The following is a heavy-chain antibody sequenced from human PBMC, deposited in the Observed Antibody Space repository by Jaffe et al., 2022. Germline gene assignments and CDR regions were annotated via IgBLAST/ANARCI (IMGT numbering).Heavy chain of an antibody. J-gene: IGHJ4*02. Sequence: EVQLVESGGGLVQPGRSLRLSCAASGFTFDDYAMHWVRQAPGKGLEWVSGISWNSGSIGYADSVKGRFTISRDNAKNSLYLQMNSLRAEDTALYYCAKVYSGYAEGYFDYWGQGTLVTVSS. CDR1: GFTFDDYA. V-gene: IGHV3-9*01. CDR2: ISWNSGSI. CDR3: AKVYSGYAEGYFDY. D-gene: IGHD5-12*01.